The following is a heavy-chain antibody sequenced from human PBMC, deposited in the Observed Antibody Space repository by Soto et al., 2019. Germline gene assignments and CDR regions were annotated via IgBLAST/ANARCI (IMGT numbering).Heavy chain of an antibody. CDR2: INHSGST. CDR3: ARGLPAHAYWNIGGSFDY. CDR1: GGSFSGYY. J-gene: IGHJ4*02. Sequence: QVQLQQWGAGLLKPSETLSLTCAVYGGSFSGYYWSWIRQPPGKGLEWIGEINHSGSTNYNPSLKSRVAISVDTSKNQFSLKLSSVTAADTAVYYCARGLPAHAYWNIGGSFDYWGQGTLVTVSS. D-gene: IGHD1-1*01. V-gene: IGHV4-34*01.